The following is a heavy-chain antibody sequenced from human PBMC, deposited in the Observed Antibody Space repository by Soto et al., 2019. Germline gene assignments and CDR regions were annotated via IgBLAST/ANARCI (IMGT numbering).Heavy chain of an antibody. D-gene: IGHD6-19*01. Sequence: GGSLRLSCAASGFTFSSYGMHWVRQAPGKGLEWVAVIWYDGSNKYYADSVKGRFTISRDNSKNTLYLQMNSLRAEDTAVYYCARDRGSSGWYASDYWGQGTLVTVSS. J-gene: IGHJ4*02. CDR1: GFTFSSYG. CDR3: ARDRGSSGWYASDY. V-gene: IGHV3-33*01. CDR2: IWYDGSNK.